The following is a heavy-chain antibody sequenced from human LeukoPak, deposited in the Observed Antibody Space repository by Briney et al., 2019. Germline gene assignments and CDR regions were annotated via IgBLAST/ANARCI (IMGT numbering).Heavy chain of an antibody. CDR2: ISYDGSNK. CDR1: GFTFSSYA. D-gene: IGHD6-25*01. J-gene: IGHJ4*02. CDR3: AREIPPAAYFDY. V-gene: IGHV3-30-3*01. Sequence: PGGSLRLSCAASGFTFSSYAMSWVRQAPGKGLEWVAVISYDGSNKYYADSVKGRFTISRDNSKNTLYLQMNSLRAEDTAVYYCAREIPPAAYFDYWGQGTLVTVSS.